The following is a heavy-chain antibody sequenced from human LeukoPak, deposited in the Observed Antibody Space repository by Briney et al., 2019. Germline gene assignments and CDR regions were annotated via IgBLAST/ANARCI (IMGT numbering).Heavy chain of an antibody. CDR1: GGTFCSYA. CDR3: ARGDYYGSGSYYQSPDY. J-gene: IGHJ4*02. CDR2: IIPILGIA. Sequence: ASVKVSCKASGGTFCSYAISWVRQAPGQGLEWMGRIIPILGIANYAQKFQGRVTITADKSTSTAYMELSSLRSEDTAVYYCARGDYYGSGSYYQSPDYWGQGTLVTASS. D-gene: IGHD3-10*01. V-gene: IGHV1-69*04.